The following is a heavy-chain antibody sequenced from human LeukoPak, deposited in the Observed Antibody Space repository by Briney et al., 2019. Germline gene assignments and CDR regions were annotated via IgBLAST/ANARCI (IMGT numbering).Heavy chain of an antibody. V-gene: IGHV3-23*01. CDR1: GFTFSSYA. Sequence: GGSLRLSRAASGFTFSSYAMSWVRQAPGKGLEWVSAISGSGGSTYYADSVKGRFTISRDNSKNTLYLQMNSLRAEDTAVYYCAKGDSGSYSGLDYWGQGTLVTVSS. J-gene: IGHJ4*02. D-gene: IGHD1-26*01. CDR2: ISGSGGST. CDR3: AKGDSGSYSGLDY.